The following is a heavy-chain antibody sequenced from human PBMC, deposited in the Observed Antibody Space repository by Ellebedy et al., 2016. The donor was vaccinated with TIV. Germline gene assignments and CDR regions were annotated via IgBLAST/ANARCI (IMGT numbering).Heavy chain of an antibody. D-gene: IGHD3-22*01. CDR3: VTSAVGHSHGYYFDY. CDR1: GLTFSNYA. Sequence: GESLKISCAASGLTFSNYAMHWVRLAPGKGLEWLTLISYDGSERYNAGSVKGRFTISRDNSKNTVYLQMNGLTAEDTAVYYCVTSAVGHSHGYYFDYWGQGTLVTVSA. V-gene: IGHV3-30-3*01. J-gene: IGHJ4*02. CDR2: ISYDGSER.